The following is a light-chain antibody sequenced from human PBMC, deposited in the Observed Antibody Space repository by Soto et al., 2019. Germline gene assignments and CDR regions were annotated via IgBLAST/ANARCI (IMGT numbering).Light chain of an antibody. Sequence: QSALTQPASVSGSPGQSITISGTGASRAVGTYTLVSWYQQYPGKAPKLIIYEGSKRPSGVSNRLSASKTGRTASLTISGLQPEDEADYYCCSYAGSSSVVFGGGTKLTVL. CDR1: SRAVGTYTL. CDR3: CSYAGSSSVV. J-gene: IGLJ2*01. CDR2: EGS. V-gene: IGLV2-23*01.